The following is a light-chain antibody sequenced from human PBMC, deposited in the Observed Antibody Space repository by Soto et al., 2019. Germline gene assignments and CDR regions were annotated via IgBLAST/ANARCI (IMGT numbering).Light chain of an antibody. CDR2: AAS. V-gene: IGKV1-39*01. CDR3: QQSYRTPLT. Sequence: DIQMTQSPSSLSASVGDRVTITFRASQSISSYLNWYQQKPGKAPKLLIYAASSLQSGVPSRFSGSGSGTDFTRTISSLQPEDFATYYRQQSYRTPLTFGGGTKVEIK. J-gene: IGKJ4*01. CDR1: QSISSY.